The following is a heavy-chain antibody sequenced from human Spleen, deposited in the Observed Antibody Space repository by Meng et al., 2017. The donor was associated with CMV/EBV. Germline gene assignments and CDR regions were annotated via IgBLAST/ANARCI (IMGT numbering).Heavy chain of an antibody. Sequence: SETLSLTCTVSGGSVGSSNYYWSWIRQPPGKGLEWIGYIYYSGSANYSPSLESRVTISVDTSHNQLSLKVTSVTAADTAVYYCARTTTAMYYYGMDVWGQGTTVTDSS. J-gene: IGHJ6*02. CDR2: IYYSGSA. CDR1: GGSVGSSNYY. V-gene: IGHV4-61*01. CDR3: ARTTTAMYYYGMDV. D-gene: IGHD5-18*01.